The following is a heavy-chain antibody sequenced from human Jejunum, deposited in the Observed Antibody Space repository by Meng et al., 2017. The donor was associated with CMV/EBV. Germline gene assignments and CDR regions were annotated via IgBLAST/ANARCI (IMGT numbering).Heavy chain of an antibody. CDR2: INHSGTT. V-gene: IGHV4-34*01. D-gene: IGHD4-17*01. J-gene: IGHJ5*02. CDR3: ARGFVKYTVTRVGNWFDP. CDR1: RGSFSVKY. Sequence: VLLNPSCTSSITGAACRGSFSVKYWGWIRQPPGKVLEWIVEINHSGTTNYNRSLKSRVTISVDTSKNQFSLKLSSVTAADTAVYYCARGFVKYTVTRVGNWFDPWGQGTLVTVSS.